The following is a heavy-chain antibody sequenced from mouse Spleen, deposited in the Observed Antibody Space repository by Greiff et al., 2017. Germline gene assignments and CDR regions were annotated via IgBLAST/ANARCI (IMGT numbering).Heavy chain of an antibody. CDR2: IDPSDSYT. V-gene: IGHV1-69*01. J-gene: IGHJ2*01. CDR3: ARRGVVGYFDY. Sequence: VQLQQPGAELVMPGASVKLSCKASGYTFTSYWMHWVKQRPGQGLEWIGEIDPSDSYTNYNQKFKGKATLTVDKSSSTAYMQLSSLTSEDSAVYYCARRGVVGYFDYWGQGTTLTVSS. D-gene: IGHD1-1*01. CDR1: GYTFTSYW.